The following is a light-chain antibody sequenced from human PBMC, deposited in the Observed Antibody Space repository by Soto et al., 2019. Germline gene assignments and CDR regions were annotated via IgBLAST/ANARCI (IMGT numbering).Light chain of an antibody. J-gene: IGKJ4*01. CDR3: QQSFSPLLT. Sequence: DIQMTQSPSSVSASVGDRVTITCWASQTLNNYLTWFQQKPGKAPKVLIYAASTLQSGVPSRFSGSGSGAEFTLTISSLQPEDFATYYCQQSFSPLLTFGGGTKVEIK. V-gene: IGKV1-39*01. CDR2: AAS. CDR1: QTLNNY.